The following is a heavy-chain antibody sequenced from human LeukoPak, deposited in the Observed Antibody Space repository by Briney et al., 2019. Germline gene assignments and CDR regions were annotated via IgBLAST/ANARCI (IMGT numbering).Heavy chain of an antibody. CDR3: AKDRGVTATRGPIDY. CDR1: GFTFSSYG. CDR2: ISYDGSNK. J-gene: IGHJ4*02. V-gene: IGHV3-30*18. Sequence: GGSLRLSCAASGFTFSSYGMHWVRQAPGKGLEWVAVISYDGSNKYYADSVKGRFTISRDNSKNTLYLQVNSLRGEDMAVYYCAKDRGVTATRGPIDYWGQGTLVTVSS. D-gene: IGHD2-15*01.